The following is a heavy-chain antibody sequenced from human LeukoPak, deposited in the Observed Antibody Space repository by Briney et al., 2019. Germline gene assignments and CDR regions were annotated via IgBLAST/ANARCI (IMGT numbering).Heavy chain of an antibody. CDR2: VNPSGGST. Sequence: ASVTVSCKASVYTFTNYYMHWVRQAPGQGLEWMGLVNPSGGSTTSYAQKFQGRVTMTRDTSTSTVDMELSSLTSEDTAVYYCARASSSGRRFDYWGQGTLVTVSS. CDR1: VYTFTNYY. CDR3: ARASSSGRRFDY. V-gene: IGHV1-46*01. J-gene: IGHJ4*02. D-gene: IGHD3-22*01.